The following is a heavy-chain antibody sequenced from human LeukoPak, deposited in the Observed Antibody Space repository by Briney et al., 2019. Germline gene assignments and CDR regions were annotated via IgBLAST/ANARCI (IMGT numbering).Heavy chain of an antibody. D-gene: IGHD3-3*01. J-gene: IGHJ4*02. CDR3: ARSQGYDFWSGYRYFDC. CDR2: IYPGDSDT. Sequence: GESLKISCKGSGYSFTSYWIGWVRRMPGKGLEWMGIIYPGDSDTRYSPSFQGQVTISADKSISTAYLQWSSLKASDTAMYYCARSQGYDFWSGYRYFDCWGQGTLVTVSS. CDR1: GYSFTSYW. V-gene: IGHV5-51*01.